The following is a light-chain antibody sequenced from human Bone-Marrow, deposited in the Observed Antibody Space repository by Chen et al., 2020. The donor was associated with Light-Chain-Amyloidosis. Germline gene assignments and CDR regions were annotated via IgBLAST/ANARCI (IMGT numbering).Light chain of an antibody. V-gene: IGLV2-23*02. CDR1: SSDIGGYDL. CDR3: CSYAITVNFFWV. J-gene: IGLJ3*02. Sequence: QPALTQPASVSGSPGQSVTISCTGTSSDIGGYDLISWYQRHPGKAPNLIIYEVNQRPSGVSERFSCSKSGNTASLTISGIQAEDEADYFCCSYAITVNFFWVFGGGTKVTVL. CDR2: EVN.